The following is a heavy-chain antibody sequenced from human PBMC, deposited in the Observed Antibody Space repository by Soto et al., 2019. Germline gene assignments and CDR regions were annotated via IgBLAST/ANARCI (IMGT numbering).Heavy chain of an antibody. D-gene: IGHD1-26*01. CDR3: ARMPARSGNNHHDAFDF. CDR1: GFSLSTNAMR. CDR2: IDWDGDK. Sequence: VSGPTLVNPTQTLTLTCTFAGFSLSTNAMRVSWIRQSPGKALEWLARIDWDGDKLYNTSLRTRLTISKDTSKNQVVLTMTNMDPLDTGTYYCARMPARSGNNHHDAFDFWGPGTMVTVSS. V-gene: IGHV2-70*04. J-gene: IGHJ3*01.